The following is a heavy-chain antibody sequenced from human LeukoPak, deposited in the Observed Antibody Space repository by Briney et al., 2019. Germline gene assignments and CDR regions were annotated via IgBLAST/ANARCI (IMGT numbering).Heavy chain of an antibody. Sequence: ASVTVTCKASGGTFSCYAISWVRQPTGQGLEGMGGIIPIFGTANYAQKFQGRVKMTTDESTSTAYMELSSLRSEDTAVYYCARARVAEDQPFDYWGQGTLVTVS. CDR2: IIPIFGTA. J-gene: IGHJ4*02. V-gene: IGHV1-69*05. D-gene: IGHD2-2*01. CDR1: GGTFSCYA. CDR3: ARARVAEDQPFDY.